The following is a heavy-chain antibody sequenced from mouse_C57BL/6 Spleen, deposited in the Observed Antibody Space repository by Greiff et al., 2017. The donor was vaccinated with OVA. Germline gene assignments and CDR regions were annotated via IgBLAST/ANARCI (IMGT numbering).Heavy chain of an antibody. CDR1: GFTFSDYG. Sequence: EVKVVESGGGLVKPGGSLKLSCAASGFTFSDYGMHWVRQAPEKGLEWVAYISSGSSTIYYADTVKGRFTISRDNAKNTLFLQMTSLRSEDTAMYYCARGLKSNYVWFAYWGQGTLVTVSA. J-gene: IGHJ3*01. CDR2: ISSGSSTI. CDR3: ARGLKSNYVWFAY. D-gene: IGHD2-5*01. V-gene: IGHV5-17*01.